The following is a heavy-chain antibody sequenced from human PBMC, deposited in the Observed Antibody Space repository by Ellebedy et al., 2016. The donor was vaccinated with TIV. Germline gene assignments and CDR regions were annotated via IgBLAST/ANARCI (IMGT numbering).Heavy chain of an antibody. Sequence: GGSLRLSCAASGFTFSSYWMNWVRKVPGKGREWVADINKDGTEKYYVDSVKGRFTISRANAKNSLILQMNSLRSEDTAVYYCARDRLLGCSGTSCLFDQWGQGTLVTVSS. CDR1: GFTFSSYW. CDR3: ARDRLLGCSGTSCLFDQ. V-gene: IGHV3-7*01. CDR2: INKDGTEK. D-gene: IGHD2-2*01. J-gene: IGHJ4*02.